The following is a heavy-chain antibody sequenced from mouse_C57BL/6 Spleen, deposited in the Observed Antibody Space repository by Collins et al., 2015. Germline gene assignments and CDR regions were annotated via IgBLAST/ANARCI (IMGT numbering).Heavy chain of an antibody. CDR3: VREKVWLLRDYYYAMGY. CDR1: GYTFTNYW. Sequence: QVQLQQPGTELVKPGASMKVSCKASGYTFTNYWMHWVKQRPGQGLEWIGNINPGNGGTNYNEKFRSRATLTVDKSSSTAYMHLSSLTSEDSAVYFCVREKVWLLRDYYYAMGYWGQGTSVTVSS. J-gene: IGHJ4*01. CDR2: INPGNGGT. V-gene: IGHV1-53*01. D-gene: IGHD2-3*01.